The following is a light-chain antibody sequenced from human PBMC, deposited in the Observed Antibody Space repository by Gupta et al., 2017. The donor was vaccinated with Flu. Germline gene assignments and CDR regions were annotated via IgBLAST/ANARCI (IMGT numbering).Light chain of an antibody. CDR1: NIGNKN. J-gene: IGLJ2*01. Sequence: CEGGNIGNKNVHWYSQKPGQAPVLVIYNGRFRPSGISERFSGSNSGTTAALAITRVQVGDEGGYYCQVWDTSPVFGGGTKLTVL. V-gene: IGLV3-9*01. CDR2: NGR. CDR3: QVWDTSPV.